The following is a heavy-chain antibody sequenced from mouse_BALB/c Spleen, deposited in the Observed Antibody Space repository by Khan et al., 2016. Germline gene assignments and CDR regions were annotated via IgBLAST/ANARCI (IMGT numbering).Heavy chain of an antibody. CDR1: GYTFTSSW. V-gene: IGHV1-7*01. CDR3: ARYCDAY. Sequence: VQLQESGAELAKPGASVKMSCKASGYTFTSSWMHWVKQRPGQGLEWIGYINPSTGYPEYNQKFKDKATLTADKSSSTAYMQLSSLTSEDSAVYYCARYCDAYWGPGPLVTVSA. J-gene: IGHJ3*01. CDR2: INPSTGYP. D-gene: IGHD2-13*01.